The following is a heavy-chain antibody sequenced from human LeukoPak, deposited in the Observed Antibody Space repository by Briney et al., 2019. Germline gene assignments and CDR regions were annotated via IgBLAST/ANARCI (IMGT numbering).Heavy chain of an antibody. V-gene: IGHV4-31*03. D-gene: IGHD2/OR15-2a*01. CDR2: ISYTGVT. CDR3: ARAKIGGDYSYMDV. J-gene: IGHJ6*03. CDR1: GGSIRSGGYS. Sequence: PSETLSLTCTVSGGSIRSGGYSWSWVRQHPGQGLESIGSISYTGVTYYNPSLESRFTISADTSKNHFSLELSSVTAADSAVYYCARAKIGGDYSYMDVWGKGTTVTVSS.